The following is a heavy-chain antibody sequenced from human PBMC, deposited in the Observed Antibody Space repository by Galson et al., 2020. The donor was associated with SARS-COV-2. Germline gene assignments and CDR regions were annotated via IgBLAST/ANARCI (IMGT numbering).Heavy chain of an antibody. D-gene: IGHD2-2*02. CDR3: ARPVVRYCSSTSCYTRRDAFDI. CDR2: ISSSSSYI. J-gene: IGHJ3*02. Sequence: GESLKISCAASGFTFSSYSMNWVRQAPGKGLEWVSSISSSSSYIYYADSVKGRFTISRDNAKNSLYLQMNSLRAEDTAVYYCARPVVRYCSSTSCYTRRDAFDIWGQGTMVTVSS. V-gene: IGHV3-21*01. CDR1: GFTFSSYS.